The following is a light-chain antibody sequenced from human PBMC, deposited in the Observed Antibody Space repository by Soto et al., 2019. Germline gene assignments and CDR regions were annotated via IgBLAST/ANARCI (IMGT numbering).Light chain of an antibody. CDR1: QSVSSN. Sequence: EILMTQSPATLSVSPGERATLSCRASQSVSSNLAWYQQKPGQAPRILIYGASTRATGIPARFSGSGSGTEFTLTISSLQSEDFAVYYCQQYNNWPHTFGQGTKLEIK. V-gene: IGKV3-15*01. CDR3: QQYNNWPHT. J-gene: IGKJ2*01. CDR2: GAS.